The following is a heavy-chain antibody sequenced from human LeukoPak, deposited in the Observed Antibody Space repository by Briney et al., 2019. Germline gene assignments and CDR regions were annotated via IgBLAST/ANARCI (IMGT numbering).Heavy chain of an antibody. V-gene: IGHV1-24*01. CDR3: ATFVVVPAAIGLGWFDP. CDR2: FDPEDGET. Sequence: ASVKVSCKVSGYTLTELSMHWVRQAPGKGLEWMGGFDPEDGETIYAQKFQGRVTMTEDTSTDTAYMELSSLRSEDTAVYYCATFVVVPAAIGLGWFDPWGQGTLVTASS. J-gene: IGHJ5*02. CDR1: GYTLTELS. D-gene: IGHD2-2*02.